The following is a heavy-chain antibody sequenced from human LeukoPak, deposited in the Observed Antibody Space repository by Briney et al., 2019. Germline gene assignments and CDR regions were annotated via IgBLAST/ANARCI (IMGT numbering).Heavy chain of an antibody. CDR3: AKAHDFWSGYYYFDY. CDR1: GFTFSSYA. V-gene: IGHV3-23*01. Sequence: GGSLRLSCAASGFTFSSYAMSWVRQAPGKGLDWVSAISGSGGSTYYADSVKGRFTISRDNSKNTLYLQMNSLRAEDTAVYYCAKAHDFWSGYYYFDYWGQGTLVTVSS. J-gene: IGHJ4*02. CDR2: ISGSGGST. D-gene: IGHD3-3*01.